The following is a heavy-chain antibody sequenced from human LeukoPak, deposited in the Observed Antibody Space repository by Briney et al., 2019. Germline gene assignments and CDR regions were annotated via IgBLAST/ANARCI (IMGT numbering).Heavy chain of an antibody. CDR1: GFTFSSYW. D-gene: IGHD3-3*01. CDR3: ARVFRPSLTVFIIRGAFDI. Sequence: GGSLRLSCVAFGFTFSSYWMHWVRQDPRKGLVWVSRINGDGRNINYADSVRGRFTISRDNAKNTLYLQMNTLRVEDTAVYYCARVFRPSLTVFIIRGAFDIWGQGTMVTVSS. V-gene: IGHV3-74*01. CDR2: INGDGRNI. J-gene: IGHJ3*02.